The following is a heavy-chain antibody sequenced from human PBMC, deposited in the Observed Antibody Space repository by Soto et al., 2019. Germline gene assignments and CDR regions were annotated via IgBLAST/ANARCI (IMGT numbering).Heavy chain of an antibody. CDR2: ISAYTCNT. Sequence: SXKVSYKASGYTXNSYDIHLVRQAPGQGLEWMGWISAYTCNTNYAQKLQGIVTITTYTSTIAAYMELRSLRSDDTAVYYCAKSFFYDSSGYPTLFDYWGQGTLVTVSS. D-gene: IGHD3-22*01. CDR3: AKSFFYDSSGYPTLFDY. J-gene: IGHJ4*02. CDR1: GYTXNSYD. V-gene: IGHV1-18*04.